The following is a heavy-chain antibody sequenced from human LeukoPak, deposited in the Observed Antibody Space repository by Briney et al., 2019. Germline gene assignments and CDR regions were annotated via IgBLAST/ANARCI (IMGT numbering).Heavy chain of an antibody. J-gene: IGHJ4*02. Sequence: GGSLRLSCAASGFTFSNYWMHWVRQAPGKGLVWVSRINSDGSSTSYADSVKGRFTISRDNAKNTLYLQMNSLRAEDTAVFYCARDGDYDILTGYYRETFFDYWGQGTLVTVSS. CDR1: GFTFSNYW. D-gene: IGHD3-9*01. CDR3: ARDGDYDILTGYYRETFFDY. CDR2: INSDGSST. V-gene: IGHV3-74*01.